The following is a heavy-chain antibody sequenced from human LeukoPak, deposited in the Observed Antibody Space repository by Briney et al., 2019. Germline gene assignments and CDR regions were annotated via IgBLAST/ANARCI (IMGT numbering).Heavy chain of an antibody. CDR1: GYTFTAQY. Sequence: ASVKVSCKASGYTFTAQYMHWVRQAPGQGLEWMGWMNPNSGNTGYAQKFQGRVTMTRNTSISTAYMELSSLRSEDTAVYYCARDTRKKWIQLWLRLNAFDIWGQGTMVTVSS. CDR3: ARDTRKKWIQLWLRLNAFDI. V-gene: IGHV1-8*02. J-gene: IGHJ3*02. CDR2: MNPNSGNT. D-gene: IGHD5-18*01.